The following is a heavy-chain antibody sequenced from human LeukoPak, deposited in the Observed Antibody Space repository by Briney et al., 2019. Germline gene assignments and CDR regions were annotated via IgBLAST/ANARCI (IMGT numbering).Heavy chain of an antibody. D-gene: IGHD3-22*01. Sequence: SETLSLTCTVSGGSISSSSYYWGWIRQPPGKGLEWIGSIYYSGSTYYNPSLKSRVTISVDTSKNQFSLKLGSVTAADTAVYYCATIYYYDSSGYYWTFDYWGQGTLVTVSS. CDR1: GGSISSSSYY. CDR3: ATIYYYDSSGYYWTFDY. V-gene: IGHV4-39*01. J-gene: IGHJ4*02. CDR2: IYYSGST.